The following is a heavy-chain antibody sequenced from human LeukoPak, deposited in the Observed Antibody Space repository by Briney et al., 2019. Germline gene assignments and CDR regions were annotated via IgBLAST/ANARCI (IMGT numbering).Heavy chain of an antibody. D-gene: IGHD3-22*01. CDR2: IYSGGST. J-gene: IGHJ4*02. V-gene: IGHV3-53*01. CDR3: ARARQTYYYDSSGYYFDY. Sequence: PGGSLRLSCAASGFTVSSNYMSWVRQAPGKGLEGVSGIYSGGSTYYADSVKGRFTISRDNSKNTLYLQMNSLRAEDTAVYYCARARQTYYYDSSGYYFDYWGQGTLVTVSS. CDR1: GFTVSSNY.